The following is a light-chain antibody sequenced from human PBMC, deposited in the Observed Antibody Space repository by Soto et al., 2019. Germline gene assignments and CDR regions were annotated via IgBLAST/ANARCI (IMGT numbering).Light chain of an antibody. Sequence: QSVLTQPASVSGSPGQSITTSCTGTTSDVGGYNYVSWYQQHPGKAPKLMIYQVSNRPSGVSNRFSGSKSGSTASLTISGLQAEDEADYYCSSYTSGNTLYVFGTGTKVTVL. J-gene: IGLJ1*01. V-gene: IGLV2-14*01. CDR3: SSYTSGNTLYV. CDR1: TSDVGGYNY. CDR2: QVS.